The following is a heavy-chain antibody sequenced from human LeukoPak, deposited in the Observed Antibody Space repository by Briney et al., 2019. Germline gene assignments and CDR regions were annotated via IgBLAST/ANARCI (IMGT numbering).Heavy chain of an antibody. CDR1: GYTFTGYY. J-gene: IGHJ4*02. CDR2: MNPNSGGI. Sequence: ASVKVSCKASGYTFTGYYIHWVRQAPGQGLEWMGWMNPNSGGINYAQKFQGRVTMTRDTSISTAYMELRRLRSDDTAVYYCARGYCSSSSCYFYNSWGQGTLVTVSS. V-gene: IGHV1-2*02. CDR3: ARGYCSSSSCYFYNS. D-gene: IGHD2-2*01.